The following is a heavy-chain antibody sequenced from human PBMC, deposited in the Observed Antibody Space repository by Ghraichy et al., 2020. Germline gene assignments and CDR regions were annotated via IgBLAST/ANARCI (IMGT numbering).Heavy chain of an antibody. CDR2: IYSDGSGA. D-gene: IGHD2-15*01. CDR1: GFSFSNAW. J-gene: IGHJ1*01. Sequence: GGSLRLSCAASGFSFSNAWMHWVRQAPGKGLVWVSRIYSDGSGAIYADSVRGRFTISRDNAKSTVYLQMDSLRDDDTAVYYCVRDVAYSFHHWGQGTLVTLSP. V-gene: IGHV3-74*01. CDR3: VRDVAYSFHH.